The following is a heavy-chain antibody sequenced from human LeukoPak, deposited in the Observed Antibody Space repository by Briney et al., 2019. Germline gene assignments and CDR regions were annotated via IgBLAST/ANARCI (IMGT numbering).Heavy chain of an antibody. J-gene: IGHJ4*02. CDR1: GFTFDDYA. CDR3: AKDKYSSGRSAYFDY. V-gene: IGHV3-9*03. Sequence: PGGSLGLSCAASGFTFDDYAMHWVRQVPGKGLEWVSGISWNSGSIGYADSVKGRFTISRDNTKNSLYMQMNSLRAEDMALYYCAKDKYSSGRSAYFDYWGQGTLVTVSS. D-gene: IGHD6-19*01. CDR2: ISWNSGSI.